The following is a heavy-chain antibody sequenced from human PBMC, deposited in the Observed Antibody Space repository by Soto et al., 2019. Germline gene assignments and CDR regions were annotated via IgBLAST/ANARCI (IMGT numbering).Heavy chain of an antibody. J-gene: IGHJ6*02. Sequence: QVQLVESGGGVVQPGRSLRLSCAASGFTFSSYGMHWVRQAPGKGLEWVAVISYDGSNKYYADSVKGRFTISRDNSKNTLYLQMNRLRAEDTAVYYCAKDLAFLEWLIYGMDVWGQGTTVTVSS. CDR1: GFTFSSYG. CDR3: AKDLAFLEWLIYGMDV. D-gene: IGHD3-3*02. CDR2: ISYDGSNK. V-gene: IGHV3-30*18.